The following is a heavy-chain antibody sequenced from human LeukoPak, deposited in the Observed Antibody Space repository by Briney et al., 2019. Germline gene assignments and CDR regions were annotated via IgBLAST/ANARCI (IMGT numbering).Heavy chain of an antibody. V-gene: IGHV3-9*03. Sequence: GGSLRVSCAASGFTFRDYAMYWVRQAPGKGVEWVSGISWDSSSVAYADSVKGRFTISRDNAKNSLYLQMNSLRAEDMALYYCAKDVGGPLADAFDIWGQGTMVTVSS. CDR2: ISWDSSSV. CDR1: GFTFRDYA. J-gene: IGHJ3*02. CDR3: AKDVGGPLADAFDI. D-gene: IGHD2-15*01.